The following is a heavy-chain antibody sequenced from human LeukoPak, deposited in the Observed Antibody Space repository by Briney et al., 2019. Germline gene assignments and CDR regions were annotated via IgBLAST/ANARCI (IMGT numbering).Heavy chain of an antibody. CDR2: IYYSGST. CDR3: ASSRIYGSGSYYYYYYGMDV. V-gene: IGHV4-59*08. J-gene: IGHJ6*02. D-gene: IGHD3-10*01. CDR1: GGSISSYY. Sequence: SETLSLTCTVSGGSISSYYWSWIRQPPGKGLEWIGYIYYSGSTNYNPSLKSRVTISVDTSKNQCSLKLSSVTAADTAVYYCASSRIYGSGSYYYYYYGMDVWGQGTTVTVSS.